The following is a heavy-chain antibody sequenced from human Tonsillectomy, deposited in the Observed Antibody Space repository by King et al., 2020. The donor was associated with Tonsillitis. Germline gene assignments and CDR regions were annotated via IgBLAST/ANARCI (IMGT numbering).Heavy chain of an antibody. CDR1: GGSFSGYY. V-gene: IGHV4-34*01. CDR2: INRSGTT. D-gene: IGHD6-13*01. J-gene: IGHJ6*03. Sequence: VQLQQWGAGLLKPSETLSLTCAVYGGSFSGYYWSWIRQPPGTGLEWIGEINRSGTTNYNPSLKSRFTMAVHTSKNQFSLKLSSVTAADTAVYYCARGVFSSRPLGYYMDVWGKGTTVTVSS. CDR3: ARGVFSSRPLGYYMDV.